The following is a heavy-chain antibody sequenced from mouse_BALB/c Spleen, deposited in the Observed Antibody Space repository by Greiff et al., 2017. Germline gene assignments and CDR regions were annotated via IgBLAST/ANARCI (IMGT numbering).Heavy chain of an antibody. V-gene: IGHV2-9*02. J-gene: IGHJ4*01. CDR2: IWAGGST. Sequence: QVQLKESGPGLVAPSQSLSITCTVSGFSLTSYGVPWVRQPPGKGLEWLGVIWAGGSTNYNSALMSRLSISKDNSKSQVFLKMNSLQTDDTAMYYCARYYGYYAMDYWGQGTSVTVSS. CDR3: ARYYGYYAMDY. CDR1: GFSLTSYG. D-gene: IGHD1-1*01.